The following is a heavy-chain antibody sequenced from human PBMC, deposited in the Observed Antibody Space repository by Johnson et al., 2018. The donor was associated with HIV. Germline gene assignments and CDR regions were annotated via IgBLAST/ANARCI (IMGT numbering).Heavy chain of an antibody. D-gene: IGHD4-17*01. V-gene: IGHV3-30*03. Sequence: QVQLVESGGGLVQPGGSLRLSCAASGFTFSSYAMSWVRQAPGKGLEWVAVISYGGGKKYYGDSVEGRFTISKDISKNTLYLQMDSLRPEDAAVYYCARGRGDYGLAFDIWGQGTMVTVSS. CDR1: GFTFSSYA. CDR2: ISYGGGKK. J-gene: IGHJ3*02. CDR3: ARGRGDYGLAFDI.